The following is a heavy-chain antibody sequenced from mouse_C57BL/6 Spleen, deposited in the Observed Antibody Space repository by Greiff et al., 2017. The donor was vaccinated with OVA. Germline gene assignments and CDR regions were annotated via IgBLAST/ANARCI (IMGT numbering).Heavy chain of an antibody. Sequence: VQLQQPGAELVKPGASVKMSCKASGYTFTSYWITWVKQRPGQGLEWIGDIYPGSGSTNYNEKFKSKATLTVDTSSSTAYMQLSSLTSEDAAVYYCARSLNYQGYFDDWGKGTTLTGSS. J-gene: IGHJ2*01. D-gene: IGHD2-1*01. CDR3: ARSLNYQGYFDD. CDR1: GYTFTSYW. V-gene: IGHV1-55*01. CDR2: IYPGSGST.